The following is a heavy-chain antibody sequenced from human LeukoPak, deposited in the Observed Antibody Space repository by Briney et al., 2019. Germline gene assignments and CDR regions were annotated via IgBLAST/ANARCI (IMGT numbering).Heavy chain of an antibody. D-gene: IGHD3-10*01. CDR2: IWYDGSKT. V-gene: IGHV3-33*01. CDR3: ATLWFGELLEGAFDI. Sequence: PGRSLRLSCAASGFAFSSYGMHWVRQAPGKGLEWVAVIWYDGSKTYYADSVKGRFTISRDNSKNTLYLQMNSLRAEDTAVYYCATLWFGELLEGAFDIWGQGTMVTVSS. CDR1: GFAFSSYG. J-gene: IGHJ3*02.